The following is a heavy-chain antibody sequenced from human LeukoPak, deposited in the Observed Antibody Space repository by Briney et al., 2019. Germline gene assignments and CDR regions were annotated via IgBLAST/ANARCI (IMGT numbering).Heavy chain of an antibody. V-gene: IGHV3-30*03. Sequence: PGGSLRLSCAASRFIFSNYGMHWVRQAPGKGLEWVAVISYDGSNKYYADSVKGRFTISRDDSKNTLYLQMNSLRAEDTAVYYCARDAVYSSSWQYYWGQGTLVTVSS. CDR3: ARDAVYSSSWQYY. D-gene: IGHD6-13*01. CDR1: RFIFSNYG. CDR2: ISYDGSNK. J-gene: IGHJ4*02.